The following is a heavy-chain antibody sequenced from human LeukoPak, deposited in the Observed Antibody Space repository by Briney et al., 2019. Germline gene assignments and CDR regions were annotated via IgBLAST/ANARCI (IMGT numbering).Heavy chain of an antibody. V-gene: IGHV3-20*04. CDR3: ARHIAAAGTNWFDP. Sequence: GGSLRLSCAASGFTFDDHGMSWVRQAPGKGLEWVSHINWNGASIGYADSVKGRFTISRDNAKTSLYLQMNSLRAEDAALYYCARHIAAAGTNWFDPWGQGTLVTVSS. J-gene: IGHJ5*02. CDR1: GFTFDDHG. CDR2: INWNGASI. D-gene: IGHD6-13*01.